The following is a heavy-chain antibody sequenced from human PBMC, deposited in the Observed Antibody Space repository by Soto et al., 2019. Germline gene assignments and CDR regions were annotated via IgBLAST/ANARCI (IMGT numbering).Heavy chain of an antibody. CDR2: IIPIFGTA. V-gene: IGHV1-69*01. Sequence: QVQLVQSGAEVKKPGSSVKVSCKASGGTFSSYAISWVRQAPGQGLEWMGGIIPIFGTANYAQKFQGRVTITADESTSTAYMELSSLRSEDTAVYYCARGTNEGIAARPIGYFDYWGQGTLVTVSS. CDR1: GGTFSSYA. CDR3: ARGTNEGIAARPIGYFDY. J-gene: IGHJ4*02. D-gene: IGHD6-6*01.